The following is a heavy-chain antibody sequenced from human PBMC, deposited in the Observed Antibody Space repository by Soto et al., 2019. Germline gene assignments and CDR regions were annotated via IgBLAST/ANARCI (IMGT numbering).Heavy chain of an antibody. CDR2: ISAYNGNT. Sequence: QVQLVQSGAEVKKPGASVKVSCKASGYTFTSYGISWVRQAPGQGLEWMEWISAYNGNTNYAQKLQGRVTMTPDTSTSTAYMELRSLRSDDTAVYYCARVRGSGWPPAGWFDPWGQGTLVTVSS. CDR1: GYTFTSYG. D-gene: IGHD6-19*01. V-gene: IGHV1-18*04. CDR3: ARVRGSGWPPAGWFDP. J-gene: IGHJ5*02.